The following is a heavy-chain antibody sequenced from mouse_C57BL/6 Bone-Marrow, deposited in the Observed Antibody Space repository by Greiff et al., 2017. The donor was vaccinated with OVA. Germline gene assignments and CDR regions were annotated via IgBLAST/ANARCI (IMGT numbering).Heavy chain of an antibody. Sequence: EVMLVESGGDLVKPGGSLKLSCAASGFTFSSYGMSWVRQTPDKRLEWVATISSGGSYTYYPDSVKGRFTISRDNAKNTLYLQMSSLKSEDTAMYYCARGDYDGDYYAMDYWGQGTSVTVSS. CDR3: ARGDYDGDYYAMDY. D-gene: IGHD2-3*01. V-gene: IGHV5-6*01. J-gene: IGHJ4*01. CDR1: GFTFSSYG. CDR2: ISSGGSYT.